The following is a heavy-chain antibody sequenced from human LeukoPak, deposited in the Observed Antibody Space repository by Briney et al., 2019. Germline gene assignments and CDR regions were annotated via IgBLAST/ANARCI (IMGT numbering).Heavy chain of an antibody. CDR1: GFTFSSYG. J-gene: IGHJ4*02. Sequence: AGGSLRLSCAASGFTFSSYGMHWVRQAPGKGLEWVAFIRYDGSNKYYADPVKGRFTISRDNSKNTLYLQMNSLRAEDTAVYYCAKEREYYYDSSGHYYFDYWGQGTLVTVSS. CDR3: AKEREYYYDSSGHYYFDY. D-gene: IGHD3-22*01. CDR2: IRYDGSNK. V-gene: IGHV3-30*02.